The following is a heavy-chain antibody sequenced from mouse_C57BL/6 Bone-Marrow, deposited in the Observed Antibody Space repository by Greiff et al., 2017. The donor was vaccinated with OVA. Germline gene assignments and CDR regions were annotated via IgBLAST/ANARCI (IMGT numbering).Heavy chain of an antibody. D-gene: IGHD2-3*01. CDR3: ARSEGWLLQVFAY. Sequence: EVKLQQSGPELVKPGASVKISCKASGYTFTDYYMNWVKQSHGKSLEWIGDINPNNGGTSYNQKFKGKATLTVDKSSSTAYMELRSLTSEDSAVYYCARSEGWLLQVFAYWGQGTLVTVSA. V-gene: IGHV1-26*01. J-gene: IGHJ3*01. CDR2: INPNNGGT. CDR1: GYTFTDYY.